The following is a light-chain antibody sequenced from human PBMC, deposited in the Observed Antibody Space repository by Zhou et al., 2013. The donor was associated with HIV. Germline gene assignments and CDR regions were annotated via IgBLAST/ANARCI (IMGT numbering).Light chain of an antibody. J-gene: IGKJ1*01. V-gene: IGKV3-11*01. CDR1: QSVGNN. Sequence: EIVLTQSPGTLSLSPGERAALSCRASQSVGNNLAWYQQKPGQAPRLLFYGSSSRATGLSHRFSGSGSGTDFTLTISSLEPEDFAVYYCQQRSNWPRTFGQGTKVEIK. CDR3: QQRSNWPRT. CDR2: GSS.